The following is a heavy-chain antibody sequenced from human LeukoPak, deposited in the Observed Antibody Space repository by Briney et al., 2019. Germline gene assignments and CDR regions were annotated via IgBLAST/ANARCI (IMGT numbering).Heavy chain of an antibody. Sequence: ASVKVSCKASGYTFTGYYMHWVRQAPGQGLERMGWINPNSGGTNYAQKFQGRVTMTRDTSISTAYMELSRLRSDDTAVYYCARDLPYYYDSSGYYYDYWGQGTLVTVSS. CDR1: GYTFTGYY. D-gene: IGHD3-22*01. CDR3: ARDLPYYYDSSGYYYDY. V-gene: IGHV1-2*02. J-gene: IGHJ4*02. CDR2: INPNSGGT.